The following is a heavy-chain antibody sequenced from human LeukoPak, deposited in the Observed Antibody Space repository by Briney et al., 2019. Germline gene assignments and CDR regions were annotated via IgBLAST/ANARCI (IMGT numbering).Heavy chain of an antibody. CDR1: GFTFSSYE. Sequence: HAGGSLRLSCAASGFTFSSYEMSWVRQAQGKGLVWVSRINSDGSSTMYADSGKGRFTISRDNAKNTLYLQINSLRAEDTAVYYCARDLADGYTPYNCFHLWRQKTLVTVSS. CDR2: INSDGSST. J-gene: IGHJ5*02. CDR3: ARDLADGYTPYNCFHL. D-gene: IGHD5-24*01. V-gene: IGHV3-74*03.